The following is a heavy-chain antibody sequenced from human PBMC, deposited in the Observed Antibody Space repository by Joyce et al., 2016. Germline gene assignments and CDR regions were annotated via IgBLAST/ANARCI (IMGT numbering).Heavy chain of an antibody. CDR1: GFTFRTSS. J-gene: IGHJ6*02. CDR2: ISGDSTYI. V-gene: IGHV3-21*02. D-gene: IGHD2-8*02. CDR3: ARGGLVYDYSMDV. Sequence: EVQLVESGGGLVEPGGSLRISCAASGFTFRTSSMSWFRQAPWKGLEWVSAISGDSTYIFYADSVKGRFTVSRDNAKNSLYLQMNTLRAEDTAVFFCARGGLVYDYSMDVWGQGTTVTVSS.